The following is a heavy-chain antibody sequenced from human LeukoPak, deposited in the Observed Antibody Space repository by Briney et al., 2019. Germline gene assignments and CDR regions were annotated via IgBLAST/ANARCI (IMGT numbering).Heavy chain of an antibody. CDR1: GGSINSGSYY. CDR2: IYTSGST. V-gene: IGHV4-61*02. Sequence: NPSETLSLTCTVSGGSINSGSYYWSWIRQPAGKGLEWIGRIYTSGSTNYNPSLKSRVTISLDTSKNQFSLKLSSVTAADTAVYYCARQTGSGLFILPGGQGTLVTVSS. J-gene: IGHJ4*02. D-gene: IGHD3/OR15-3a*01. CDR3: ARQTGSGLFILP.